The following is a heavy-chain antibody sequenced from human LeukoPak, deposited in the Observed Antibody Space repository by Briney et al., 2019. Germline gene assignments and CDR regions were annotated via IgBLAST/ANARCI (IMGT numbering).Heavy chain of an antibody. CDR1: GFTFSSYS. V-gene: IGHV3-21*01. D-gene: IGHD2-2*01. CDR2: ISSSSSYI. J-gene: IGHJ6*02. CDR3: GLEVPAASQNYYYGMDV. Sequence: GGSLRLSCAASGFTFSSYSMNWVRQAPGKGLEGVSSISSSSSYIYYADSVKGRFTISRDNAKNSLYLQMNSLRAEDTAVYYCGLEVPAASQNYYYGMDVWGQGTTVTVSS.